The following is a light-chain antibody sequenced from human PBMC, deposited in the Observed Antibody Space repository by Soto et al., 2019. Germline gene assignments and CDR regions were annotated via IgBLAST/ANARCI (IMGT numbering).Light chain of an antibody. CDR1: SSDVGGYNY. V-gene: IGLV2-8*01. CDR2: EVT. Sequence: QSALTQPPSASGSPGQSLTISCTGTSSDVGGYNYVSWYQQRPGKAPKLVIYEVTKRPSGVPDRFSGSKSGSTASLTVSGLQADDEAEYYCASYAGTKLFVFGRGTKVTVL. J-gene: IGLJ1*01. CDR3: ASYAGTKLFV.